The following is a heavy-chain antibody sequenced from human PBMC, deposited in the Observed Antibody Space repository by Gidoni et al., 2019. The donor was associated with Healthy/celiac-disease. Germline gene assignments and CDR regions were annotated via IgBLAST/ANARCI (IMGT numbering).Heavy chain of an antibody. CDR1: GCSISRGDYY. J-gene: IGHJ5*02. D-gene: IGHD2-2*01. CDR2: IYYSGST. Sequence: QLQLQESGPGLVKPSPTLSLTCTVSGCSISRGDYYWSWIRQPPGKGLEWIGYIYYSGSTYYNPSLKSRVTISVDTSKNQFSLKLSSVTAADTAVYYCARGGIVVVPAAMRARALSWFDPWGQGTLVTVSS. V-gene: IGHV4-30-4*01. CDR3: ARGGIVVVPAAMRARALSWFDP.